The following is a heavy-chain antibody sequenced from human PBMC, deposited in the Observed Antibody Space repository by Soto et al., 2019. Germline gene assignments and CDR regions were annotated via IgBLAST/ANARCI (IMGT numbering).Heavy chain of an antibody. CDR3: ALIRGTGRGSYYASARPDAFDI. V-gene: IGHV3-23*01. D-gene: IGHD1-26*01. CDR1: GFTFSSYA. Sequence: PGGSLRLSCAASGFTFSSYAMIWVRQAPGKGLEWVSAISGSGGSTYYADSVKGRFTISRDNSKNTLYLQMNSLRAEDTAVYYCALIRGTGRGSYYASARPDAFDIWGQGTMVTVS. J-gene: IGHJ3*02. CDR2: ISGSGGST.